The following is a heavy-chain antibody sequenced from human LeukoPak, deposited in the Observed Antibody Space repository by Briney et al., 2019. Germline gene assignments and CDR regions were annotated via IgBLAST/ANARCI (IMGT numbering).Heavy chain of an antibody. Sequence: GGSLRLSCAASGFTFSSYAMSWVRQAPGKGLEWVSAISGSGGSTYYADSVKGRFTISRDNSKNTLYLQMNSLRAEDTAVYYCAKVSGSGGTKYQPFDYWGQGTLVTVSS. J-gene: IGHJ4*02. CDR2: ISGSGGST. D-gene: IGHD2-15*01. V-gene: IGHV3-23*01. CDR3: AKVSGSGGTKYQPFDY. CDR1: GFTFSSYA.